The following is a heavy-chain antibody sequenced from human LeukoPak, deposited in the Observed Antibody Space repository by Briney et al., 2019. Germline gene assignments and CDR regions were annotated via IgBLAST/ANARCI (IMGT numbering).Heavy chain of an antibody. D-gene: IGHD1-1*01. V-gene: IGHV3-23*01. CDR3: ANTNDRDGDFNGDY. Sequence: GGSLRLSCAASGFTFSNYALSWVRQAPGKGLEWVSTISASGGATYYADSVKGRFTISRDNSRNTLYLQMNSLRAGDTAVYYCANTNDRDGDFNGDYWGQGTLVTVSA. CDR2: ISASGGAT. CDR1: GFTFSNYA. J-gene: IGHJ4*02.